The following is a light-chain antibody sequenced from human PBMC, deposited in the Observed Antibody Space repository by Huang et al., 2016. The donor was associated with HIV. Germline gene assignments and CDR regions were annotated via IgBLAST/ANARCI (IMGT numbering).Light chain of an antibody. Sequence: EIVMTQSPATLSVSPGESATLSCRASQTISNNLAWYQQKPGQPPRLLVYGAPTRATGVPVRFSGSGSGTVFTLTISSLQFEDSAVYYCQQYNDWLSLTFGGGTKVGIK. CDR1: QTISNN. J-gene: IGKJ4*01. CDR3: QQYNDWLSLT. CDR2: GAP. V-gene: IGKV3-15*01.